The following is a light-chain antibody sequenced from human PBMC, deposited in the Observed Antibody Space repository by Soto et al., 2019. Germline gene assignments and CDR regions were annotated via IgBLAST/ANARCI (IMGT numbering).Light chain of an antibody. CDR2: EVT. V-gene: IGLV2-8*01. CDR3: RSYAGSNILV. Sequence: QSALTQPPSASGSPGQSVTISCTGTSSDVGGYNYVSWYQQHPGKVPKLMIYEVTKRPSAVPDRFSGSKSGNTSSLTVSGLQAEDEADYYCRSYAGSNILVFGGGTKLTVL. J-gene: IGLJ3*02. CDR1: SSDVGGYNY.